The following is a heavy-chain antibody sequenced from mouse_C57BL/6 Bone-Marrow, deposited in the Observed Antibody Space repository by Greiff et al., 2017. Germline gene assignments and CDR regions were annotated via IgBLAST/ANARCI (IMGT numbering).Heavy chain of an antibody. CDR2: IWSGGST. V-gene: IGHV2-2*01. Sequence: QVQLQQSGPGLVQPSQSLSITCTVSGFSLTSYGVHWVRQSPGKGLEWLGVIWSGGSTHYNAAFISSLSISKDNSKSQVFFKMNSLQADDTAIYCCARAYYSNWGFAYWGQGTLVTVSA. CDR3: ARAYYSNWGFAY. D-gene: IGHD2-5*01. J-gene: IGHJ3*01. CDR1: GFSLTSYG.